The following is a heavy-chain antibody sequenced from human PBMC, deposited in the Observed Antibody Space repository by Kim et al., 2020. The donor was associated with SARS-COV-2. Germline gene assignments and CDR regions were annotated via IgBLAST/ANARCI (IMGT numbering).Heavy chain of an antibody. V-gene: IGHV1-18*01. Sequence: DFAQKFQGICSLTKDASTSTAYMELRNLRSDDTAMYYCARAGAAIRMFFDFWGQGTLVTVSS. CDR3: ARAGAAIRMFFDF. J-gene: IGHJ4*02. D-gene: IGHD2-2*02.